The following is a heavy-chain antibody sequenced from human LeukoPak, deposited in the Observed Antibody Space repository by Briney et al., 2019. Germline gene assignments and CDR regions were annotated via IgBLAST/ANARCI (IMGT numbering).Heavy chain of an antibody. D-gene: IGHD5-12*01. CDR3: AKGSNRGVATIDY. CDR2: ISYDGSNK. Sequence: RSGRSLRLSCAASGFTFSGYGMHWVRQAPGKGLDWVAVISYDGSNKYYADSVKGRFTISRDNSKNTLFLQMNSLRAEDTAVYYCAKGSNRGVATIDYWGQGTLVTVSS. V-gene: IGHV3-30*18. J-gene: IGHJ4*02. CDR1: GFTFSGYG.